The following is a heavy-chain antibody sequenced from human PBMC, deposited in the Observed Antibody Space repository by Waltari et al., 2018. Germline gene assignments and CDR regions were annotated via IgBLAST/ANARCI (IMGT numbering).Heavy chain of an antibody. CDR1: GDSIRSGGYY. CDR3: ARGILGATANSYYHHGMDV. Sequence: QVQLQESGPGLVKPSQPLSLICIVSGDSIRSGGYYWTWIRQHPGKALEWGGIIHHTWSNSYNPSLKNRVTIESDTSKNEFSLRLTSMTAADTAVYYCARGILGATANSYYHHGMDVWGQGTAVTVSS. CDR2: IHHTWSN. J-gene: IGHJ6*02. V-gene: IGHV4-31*03. D-gene: IGHD3-3*01.